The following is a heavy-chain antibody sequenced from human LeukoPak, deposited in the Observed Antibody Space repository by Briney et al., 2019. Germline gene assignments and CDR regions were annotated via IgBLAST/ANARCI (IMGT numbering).Heavy chain of an antibody. CDR2: INHSGST. Sequence: SGTLSLTCAVYGGSFSGYYWTWIRQPPGKGLEWIGEINHSGSTNYNPSLKSRVTISVDTSKNQFSLKLSSVTAADTAVHYCARSGELLRWFDPWGQGTLVTVSS. V-gene: IGHV4-34*01. D-gene: IGHD2-15*01. CDR1: GGSFSGYY. CDR3: ARSGELLRWFDP. J-gene: IGHJ5*02.